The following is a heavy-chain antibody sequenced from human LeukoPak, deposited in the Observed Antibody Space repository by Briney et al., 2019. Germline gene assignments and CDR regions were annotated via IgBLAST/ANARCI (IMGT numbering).Heavy chain of an antibody. V-gene: IGHV2-70*04. CDR2: IDWDDDK. J-gene: IGHJ4*02. Sequence: ESGPALVKPTQTLTLTCTFSGFSLSTSGMRVSWIRQPPGKALEWLSRIDWDDDKLYSTSLKTRLIISKDTSKNQVVLAMTNMDPVDTATYYCARTPYCGGDCYVDYWGRGTLVTVSS. D-gene: IGHD2-21*02. CDR3: ARTPYCGGDCYVDY. CDR1: GFSLSTSGMR.